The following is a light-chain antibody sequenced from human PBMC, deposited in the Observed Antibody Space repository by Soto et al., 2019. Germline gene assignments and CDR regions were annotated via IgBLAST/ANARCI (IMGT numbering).Light chain of an antibody. Sequence: QAVVTQPPSASGTLGQRVTISCSGSTSNIGTNSVNWYQHLPATAPNLLIYDNNQRPSAVPDRFSGSRSGTSASLAISGLQFEDEAEYFCATWDDNLNIWVFGAGTKVTVL. J-gene: IGLJ3*02. CDR1: TSNIGTNS. CDR3: ATWDDNLNIWV. V-gene: IGLV1-44*01. CDR2: DNN.